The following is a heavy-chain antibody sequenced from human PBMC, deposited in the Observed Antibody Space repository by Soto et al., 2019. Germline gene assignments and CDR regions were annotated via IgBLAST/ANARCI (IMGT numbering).Heavy chain of an antibody. CDR1: GGSISSYY. Sequence: LSLTCTVSGGSISSYYWSWIRQPPGKGLEWIGYIYYSGSTNYNPSLKSRVTISVDTSKNQFSLKLSSVTAADTAVYYCASTRTAIDIWFDPWGQGTLVTVSS. V-gene: IGHV4-59*01. CDR2: IYYSGST. CDR3: ASTRTAIDIWFDP. J-gene: IGHJ5*02. D-gene: IGHD5-18*01.